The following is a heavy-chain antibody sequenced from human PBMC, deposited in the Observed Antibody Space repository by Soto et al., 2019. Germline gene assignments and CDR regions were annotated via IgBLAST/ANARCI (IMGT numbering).Heavy chain of an antibody. J-gene: IGHJ4*02. Sequence: QVTLKESGPVLVKPTETLTLTCTVSGFSLSNARMGVSWIRQPPGKALEWLAHIFSNDEKSYSTSLKSRLTISNDTSKSQVVLTMTNMDPVDTATYYCARIESRWYDILTGSLSTPFYYFDYWGQGTLVTVSS. CDR2: IFSNDEK. V-gene: IGHV2-26*01. CDR1: GFSLSNARMG. CDR3: ARIESRWYDILTGSLSTPFYYFDY. D-gene: IGHD3-9*01.